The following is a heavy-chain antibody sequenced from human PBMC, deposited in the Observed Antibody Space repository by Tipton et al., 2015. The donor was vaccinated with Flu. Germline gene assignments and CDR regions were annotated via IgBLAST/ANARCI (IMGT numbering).Heavy chain of an antibody. CDR1: GGYFSGYY. V-gene: IGHV4-34*01. D-gene: IGHD2-15*01. J-gene: IGHJ3*02. CDR2: INHSGST. Sequence: TLSLTCAVYGGYFSGYYWSWIRQPPGKGLEWVGEINHSGSTNYNPSLKSRVTISVDTSKNQFSLKLTSVTAADTAVYYCAKHCSGGSCSYAFDIWGQGTMVTVSS. CDR3: AKHCSGGSCSYAFDI.